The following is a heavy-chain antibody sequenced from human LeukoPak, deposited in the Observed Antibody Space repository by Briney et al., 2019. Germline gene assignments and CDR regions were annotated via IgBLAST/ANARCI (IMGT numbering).Heavy chain of an antibody. D-gene: IGHD1-14*01. Sequence: SETLSLTCTVSGASISSHYWIWIRQPPGKRLEWVGYIYYRGTTNYNPSLKSRVTISVDTSKNQFSLKLSSVTAADTAVYYCARHIAPGGYYYGMDVWGQGTTVTVSS. CDR2: IYYRGTT. CDR1: GASISSHY. V-gene: IGHV4-59*08. J-gene: IGHJ6*02. CDR3: ARHIAPGGYYYGMDV.